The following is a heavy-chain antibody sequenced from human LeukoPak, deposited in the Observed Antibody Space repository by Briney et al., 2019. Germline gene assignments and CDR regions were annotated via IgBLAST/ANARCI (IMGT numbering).Heavy chain of an antibody. Sequence: TGGSLRLSCAASGFTFSTYSMDWVRQAPGKGLEWVSYISSNSNYIHYADSVKGRFTISRDNAKNSLYLQMNSLRAEDTAVYYCARAYSGSYRVDSWGQGTLVTVPS. V-gene: IGHV3-21*01. J-gene: IGHJ4*02. D-gene: IGHD1-26*01. CDR1: GFTFSTYS. CDR2: ISSNSNYI. CDR3: ARAYSGSYRVDS.